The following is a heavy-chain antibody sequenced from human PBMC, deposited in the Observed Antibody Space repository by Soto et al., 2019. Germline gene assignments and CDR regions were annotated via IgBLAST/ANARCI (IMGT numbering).Heavy chain of an antibody. Sequence: SVKVSCKASGYTITTYNMHWARQAPGRGLEWMGGIVPIVDTSTYAQKFQGRVTITADESTSTVYMELSSLRSDDTAVYYCVRVVAIPGYPDNWGQGTLVTVSS. CDR2: IVPIVDTS. CDR1: GYTITTYN. J-gene: IGHJ4*02. CDR3: VRVVAIPGYPDN. V-gene: IGHV1-69*13. D-gene: IGHD5-12*01.